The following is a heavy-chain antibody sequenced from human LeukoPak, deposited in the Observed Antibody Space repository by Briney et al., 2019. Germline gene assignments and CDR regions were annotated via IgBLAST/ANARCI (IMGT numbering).Heavy chain of an antibody. D-gene: IGHD1-1*01. J-gene: IGHJ3*02. CDR1: GGSISSYY. Sequence: SETLSLTCTVSGGSISSYYWSWIRQPPGKGLEWIGYIYYSGNTNYNPSLKSRVTISVDTSKNQFSLKLSSVTAADTAVYYCARALVRTLDAFDIWGQGTMVTVSS. CDR3: ARALVRTLDAFDI. V-gene: IGHV4-59*12. CDR2: IYYSGNT.